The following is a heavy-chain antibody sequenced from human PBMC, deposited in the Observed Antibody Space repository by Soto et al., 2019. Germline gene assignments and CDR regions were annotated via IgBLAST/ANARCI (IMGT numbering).Heavy chain of an antibody. V-gene: IGHV3-21*01. CDR1: GFNFSNYN. CDR3: ARDMLVRYSDWSSLFDH. Sequence: GGSLRLSCAASGFNFSNYNMNWVRQAPGKGLEWVSSISASGNYIHYADSLKGRFTISRDNAKNSLYLQMNSLRVEDTAVYYCARDMLVRYSDWSSLFDHWGQGTLVTVSS. J-gene: IGHJ5*02. CDR2: ISASGNYI. D-gene: IGHD3-9*01.